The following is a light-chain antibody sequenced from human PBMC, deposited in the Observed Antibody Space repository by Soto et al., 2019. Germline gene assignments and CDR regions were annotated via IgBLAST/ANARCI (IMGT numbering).Light chain of an antibody. CDR2: AAS. V-gene: IGKV1-27*01. J-gene: IGKJ1*01. CDR1: QGISNH. Sequence: DLQMTQSPSSLSASVGDRVTITCRASQGISNHVAWYQQKPGKVPRLLIYAASTWQSGVPSRFSGSGSGTDFTLTISSLQPEDVATYYCQKYNGAPRTFGQGTKVEFK. CDR3: QKYNGAPRT.